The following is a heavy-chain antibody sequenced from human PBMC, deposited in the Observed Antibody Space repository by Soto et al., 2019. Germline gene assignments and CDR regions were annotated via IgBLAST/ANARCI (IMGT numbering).Heavy chain of an antibody. D-gene: IGHD6-13*01. CDR2: IYHSGST. J-gene: IGHJ4*02. CDR1: GGSISSGGYS. V-gene: IGHV4-30-2*01. CDR3: ASSHAGAHITAAVH. Sequence: QLQLQESGSGLVKPSQTLSLTCAVSGGSISSGGYSWNWIRQPPGKGLEWIEYIYHSGSTYYNPSLKSRVTISVDRSKNQFSLKLSSVTAADTAVYYCASSHAGAHITAAVHWGQGTLVTVSS.